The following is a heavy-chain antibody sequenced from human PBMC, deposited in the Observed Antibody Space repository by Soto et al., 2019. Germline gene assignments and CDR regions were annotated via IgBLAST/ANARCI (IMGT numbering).Heavy chain of an antibody. CDR3: AREGYYDGSGSYSPPRYYGMDV. Sequence: QIQLVQSGAEVKKAGASVKVSCKASGYTFTNYGISWVRQALGQGLEWMGWISAYNDNTNYAQKFQGRVTLPTDTSPRPAYMELRSLTSDATAVYYCAREGYYDGSGSYSPPRYYGMDVWGQGTTVTVFS. CDR2: ISAYNDNT. J-gene: IGHJ6*02. CDR1: GYTFTNYG. V-gene: IGHV1-18*01. D-gene: IGHD3-10*01.